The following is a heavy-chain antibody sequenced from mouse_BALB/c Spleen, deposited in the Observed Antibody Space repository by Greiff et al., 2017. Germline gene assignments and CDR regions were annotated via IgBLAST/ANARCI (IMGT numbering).Heavy chain of an antibody. V-gene: IGHV2-6-4*01. J-gene: IGHJ4*01. CDR1: GFSLSRYS. CDR3: AKHGGWLLVAMDY. Sequence: QVQLKESGPGLVAPSQSLSITCTVSGFSLSRYSVHWVRQPPGKGLEWLGMIWGGGSTYYNSALKSRLSISKDNSKSQVFLKMNSLQTDDTAMYYCAKHGGWLLVAMDYWGQGTSVTVSS. CDR2: IWGGGST. D-gene: IGHD2-3*01.